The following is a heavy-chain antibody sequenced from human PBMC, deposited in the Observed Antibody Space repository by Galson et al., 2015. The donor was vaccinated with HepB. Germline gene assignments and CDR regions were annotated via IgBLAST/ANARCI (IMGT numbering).Heavy chain of an antibody. CDR1: GFTFGDYA. CDR3: TRGDIVVVVAYYGMDV. Sequence: SLRLSCAASGFTFGDYAMSWFRQAPGKGLEWVGFIRSKAYGGTTEYAASVKGRFTISRDDSKSIAYLQMNSLKTEDTAVYYCTRGDIVVVVAYYGMDVWGQGTTVTVSS. J-gene: IGHJ6*02. V-gene: IGHV3-49*03. D-gene: IGHD2-15*01. CDR2: IRSKAYGGTT.